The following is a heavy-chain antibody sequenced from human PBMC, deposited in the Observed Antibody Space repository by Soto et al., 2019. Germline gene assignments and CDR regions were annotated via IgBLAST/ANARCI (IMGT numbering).Heavy chain of an antibody. D-gene: IGHD1-1*01. V-gene: IGHV4-4*02. J-gene: IGHJ6*02. Sequence: SETLSLTCAVSGGSISSSNWWSWVRQPPGKGLEWIGEIYHSGSTNYNPSLKSRVTISVDKSKNQFSLKLSSVTAADTAVYYCARDRKWIQLDYYYGMDVWGQGTTVTVSS. CDR1: GGSISSSNW. CDR2: IYHSGST. CDR3: ARDRKWIQLDYYYGMDV.